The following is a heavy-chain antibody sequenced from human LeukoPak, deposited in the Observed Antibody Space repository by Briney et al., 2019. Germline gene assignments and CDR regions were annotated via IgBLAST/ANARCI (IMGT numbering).Heavy chain of an antibody. D-gene: IGHD3-22*01. Sequence: PGGSLRLSCAASGFTFSSYAMTWVRQAPGKGLEWVSAISGSGGRTYYADSVKGRFTISRDNSKNTLYLQMNSLRAEDTAVYYCARAGPGDSSGYYFHYYYYGMDVWGQGTTVTVSS. CDR2: ISGSGGRT. V-gene: IGHV3-23*01. J-gene: IGHJ6*02. CDR1: GFTFSSYA. CDR3: ARAGPGDSSGYYFHYYYYGMDV.